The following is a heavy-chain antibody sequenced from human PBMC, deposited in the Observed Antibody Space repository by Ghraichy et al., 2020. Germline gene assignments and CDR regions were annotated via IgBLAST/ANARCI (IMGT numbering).Heavy chain of an antibody. Sequence: LSLTCAASGFTVSSNYMSWVRQAPGKGLEWVSVIYSGGSTYYADSVKGRFTISRDNSKNTLYLQMNSLRAEDTAVYYCARQRDILAAYGMDVWGQGTTVNVFS. D-gene: IGHD3-9*01. CDR2: IYSGGST. CDR3: ARQRDILAAYGMDV. CDR1: GFTVSSNY. J-gene: IGHJ6*02. V-gene: IGHV3-53*01.